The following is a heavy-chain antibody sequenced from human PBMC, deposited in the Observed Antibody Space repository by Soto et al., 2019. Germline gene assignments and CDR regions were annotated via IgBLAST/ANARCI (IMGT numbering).Heavy chain of an antibody. J-gene: IGHJ5*02. CDR1: GGSISSSSYS. Sequence: WETLSLTCTVSGGSISSSSYSWAVIRQPPGKGLEWIGTLYYSGNTYYNPSLKSRVTISVDTSKNQFSLKLSSVTAADTAVYYCATRQGGSYNWFDPWGQGTMVTVSS. CDR2: LYYSGNT. V-gene: IGHV4-39*01. CDR3: ATRQGGSYNWFDP. D-gene: IGHD2-15*01.